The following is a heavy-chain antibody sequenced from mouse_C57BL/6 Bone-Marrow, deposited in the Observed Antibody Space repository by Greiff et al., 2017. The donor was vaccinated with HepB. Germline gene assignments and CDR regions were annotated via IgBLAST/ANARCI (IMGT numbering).Heavy chain of an antibody. D-gene: IGHD1-1*01. CDR3: ARPYGSSYDAMDY. J-gene: IGHJ4*01. Sequence: EVKLVGSGGGLVQPGGSLKLSCAASGFTFSDYYMYWVRQTPEKRLEWVAYISNGGGSTYYPDTVKGRFPISRDNAKNTLYLQMSRLKSEDTAMYYCARPYGSSYDAMDYWGQGTSVTVSS. CDR2: ISNGGGST. V-gene: IGHV5-12*01. CDR1: GFTFSDYY.